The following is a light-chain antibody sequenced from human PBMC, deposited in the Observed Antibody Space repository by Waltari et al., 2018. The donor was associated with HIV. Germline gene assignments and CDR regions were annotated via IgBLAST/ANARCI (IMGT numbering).Light chain of an antibody. J-gene: IGLJ1*01. CDR1: SSDVGGSNY. CDR2: DVN. Sequence: QSALTQPRSVSGSPGQSVTISCTGTSSDVGGSNYVSWYQQHPGKAPKLMFYDVNKRPSGVPERFSGSKSGNTASLTISGLQAEDEADYYCCSYGGSFFYVFGTGTKVTVL. V-gene: IGLV2-11*01. CDR3: CSYGGSFFYV.